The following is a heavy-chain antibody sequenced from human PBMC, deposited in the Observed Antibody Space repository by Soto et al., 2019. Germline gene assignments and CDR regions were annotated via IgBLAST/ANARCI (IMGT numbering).Heavy chain of an antibody. V-gene: IGHV4-59*01. Sequence: PSETLSLTCTVSGGSISSYYWSWIRQPPGKGLEWIGYIYYSGSTNYNPSLKSRVTISVDTSKNQFSLKLSSVTAADTAVYYCARALGFPYYYYYYMDVWGKGTTVTVSS. CDR2: IYYSGST. D-gene: IGHD3-10*01. CDR3: ARALGFPYYYYYYMDV. CDR1: GGSISSYY. J-gene: IGHJ6*03.